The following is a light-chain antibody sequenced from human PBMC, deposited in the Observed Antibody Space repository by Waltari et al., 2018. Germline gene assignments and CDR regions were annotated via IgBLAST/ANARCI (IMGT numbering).Light chain of an antibody. J-gene: IGKJ2*01. Sequence: VLTQSPGTLSLSPGETATLSCRASQYITKRYFAWYQQKPGQAPRLLIYGASSRAAGIPDMFSGSGSGTDFTLTIIRLEPEDFAVYYCQQYGSSVMYTFGQGTKLEIK. CDR3: QQYGSSVMYT. CDR2: GAS. CDR1: QYITKRY. V-gene: IGKV3-20*01.